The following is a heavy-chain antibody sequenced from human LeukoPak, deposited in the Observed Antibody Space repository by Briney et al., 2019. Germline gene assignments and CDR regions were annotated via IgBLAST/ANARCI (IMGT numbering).Heavy chain of an antibody. Sequence: SETLSLTCTVSGGSISDYYWSWIRQPPGKGLEWIGYIYYSGSTNYTPCLKSRVTISINTSKNQFSLRLSSVTAADTAVYYCAGATSREAFDIWGQGTRVTVSS. CDR3: AGATSREAFDI. CDR2: IYYSGST. CDR1: GGSISDYY. V-gene: IGHV4-59*01. J-gene: IGHJ3*02. D-gene: IGHD2-2*01.